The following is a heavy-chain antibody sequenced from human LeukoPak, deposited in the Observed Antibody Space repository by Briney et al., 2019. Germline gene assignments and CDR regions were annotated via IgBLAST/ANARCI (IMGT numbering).Heavy chain of an antibody. CDR3: ARRGSSGSFAAN. CDR1: GFTFSDYY. V-gene: IGHV3-11*01. J-gene: IGHJ4*02. Sequence: PGGSLRLSCAASGFTFSDYYMGWIRQAPGKGLEWVSYIRSSGSTIYYADSVKGRFTISRDNAKNSVYLQMNSLRAEDTAVYYCARRGSSGSFAANWGQGTLVTVSS. CDR2: IRSSGSTI. D-gene: IGHD1-26*01.